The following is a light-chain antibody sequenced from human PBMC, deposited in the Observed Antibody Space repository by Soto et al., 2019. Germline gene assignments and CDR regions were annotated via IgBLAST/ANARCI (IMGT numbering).Light chain of an antibody. CDR3: HRYKIYPLN. Sequence: DVQMTQSPSSLSASVGDRVTITCRASQDINSYLAWYQQKPVNAPKSLIYAASSLQTGVPSRFRSIEYVTDITLTIDKLQPEDSATYYFHRYKIYPLNFGGENHVEIK. J-gene: IGKJ4*01. CDR2: AAS. CDR1: QDINSY. V-gene: IGKV1D-16*01.